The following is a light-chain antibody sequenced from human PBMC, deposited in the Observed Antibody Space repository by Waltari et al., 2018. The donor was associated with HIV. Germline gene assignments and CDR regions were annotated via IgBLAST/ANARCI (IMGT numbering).Light chain of an antibody. J-gene: IGLJ3*02. Sequence: QSALTQPASVSGSPGQSITISCTGAGSDFRDYNSLPWYQPPPGKAPKVIIYDINHRPSGVSSRFSGSISGNTASLTISGLQAEDEADYFCTSYISSASPEFGGGTKVTVV. CDR1: GSDFRDYNS. CDR2: DIN. V-gene: IGLV2-14*03. CDR3: TSYISSASPE.